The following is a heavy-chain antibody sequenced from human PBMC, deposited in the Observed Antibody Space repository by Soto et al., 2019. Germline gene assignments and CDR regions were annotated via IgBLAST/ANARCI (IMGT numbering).Heavy chain of an antibody. CDR1: GGSISSYY. V-gene: IGHV4-59*01. CDR2: LYYSGST. Sequence: SENLSLTCTVSGGSISSYYWSWIRQPPGKGLEYIGYLYYSGSTNYNPSLKSRVTISVDTPKNQFSLKLTSVTAADTAIYYCARGQAFWTGYYRMPYYFDYWGQGTLVTVSS. J-gene: IGHJ4*02. CDR3: ARGQAFWTGYYRMPYYFDY. D-gene: IGHD3-3*01.